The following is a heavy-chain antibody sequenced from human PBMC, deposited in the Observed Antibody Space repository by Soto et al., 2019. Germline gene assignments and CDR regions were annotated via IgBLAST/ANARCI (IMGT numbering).Heavy chain of an antibody. D-gene: IGHD6-19*01. V-gene: IGHV1-69*12. Sequence: QVQLVQSGAAVKKPGSSVKVSCKASGGTFSSYAISWVRQAPGQGLEWMGGIIPIFGTANYAQKFQGRVTITADESTRTGYRELSSVRSEDTAVCYWASERSSGWYGKTFDYWGQGTLVTVSS. CDR2: IIPIFGTA. CDR3: ASERSSGWYGKTFDY. CDR1: GGTFSSYA. J-gene: IGHJ4*02.